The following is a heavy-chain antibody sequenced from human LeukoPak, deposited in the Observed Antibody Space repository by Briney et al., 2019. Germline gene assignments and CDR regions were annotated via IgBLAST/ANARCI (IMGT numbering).Heavy chain of an antibody. CDR3: AREFSWSGFFDY. J-gene: IGHJ4*02. V-gene: IGHV4-39*02. D-gene: IGHD3-3*01. Sequence: SETLSLTCTVSGGSISSSSYYWGWIRQPPGKGLEWIGSIYYSGSTYYNPSLKSRVTMSVDTSKNQFSLKLSSVTAADTAVYYCAREFSWSGFFDYWGQGTLVTVSS. CDR2: IYYSGST. CDR1: GGSISSSSYY.